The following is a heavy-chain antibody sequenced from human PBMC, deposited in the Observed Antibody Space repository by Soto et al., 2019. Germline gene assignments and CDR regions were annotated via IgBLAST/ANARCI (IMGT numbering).Heavy chain of an antibody. Sequence: GGSLRLSCAASGFTFSSYSMNWVRQAPGKGLEWVSSISSSSSYIYYADSVKGRFTISRDNAKNSLYLQMNSLRAEDTAVYYCARAGYYYDSSGYYFDYWGQGTLVTVSS. D-gene: IGHD3-22*01. V-gene: IGHV3-21*01. CDR3: ARAGYYYDSSGYYFDY. CDR1: GFTFSSYS. CDR2: ISSSSSYI. J-gene: IGHJ4*02.